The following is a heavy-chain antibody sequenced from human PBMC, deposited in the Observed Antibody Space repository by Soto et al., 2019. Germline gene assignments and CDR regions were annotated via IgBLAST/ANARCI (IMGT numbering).Heavy chain of an antibody. V-gene: IGHV3-23*01. CDR1: VFTFISYA. Sequence: GGSLRLSCASSVFTFISYAMSWVRQAPGKGLEWVSAISGSGGSTYYADSVKGRFTISRDNSKNTLYLQMNSLRAEDTAVYYCAKDLIRITMIVVVIGHAFDIWGQGTMVTVSS. CDR3: AKDLIRITMIVVVIGHAFDI. J-gene: IGHJ3*02. CDR2: ISGSGGST. D-gene: IGHD3-22*01.